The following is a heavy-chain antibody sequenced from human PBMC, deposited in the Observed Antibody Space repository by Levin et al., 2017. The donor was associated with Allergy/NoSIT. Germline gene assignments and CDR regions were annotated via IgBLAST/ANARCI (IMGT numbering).Heavy chain of an antibody. CDR3: AREGRNSRVIEEH. J-gene: IGHJ1*01. D-gene: IGHD2/OR15-2a*01. V-gene: IGHV3-30*01. CDR1: GFTLSSNA. CDR2: ISNDGSDQ. Sequence: GGSLRLSCAAFGFTLSSNAMHWVRQAPGKGLEWVARISNDGSDQYYADSVKGRFTVSRDNSKNTLYVQMNSLRVEDTAVYYCAREGRNSRVIEEHWGQGTLVTVSS.